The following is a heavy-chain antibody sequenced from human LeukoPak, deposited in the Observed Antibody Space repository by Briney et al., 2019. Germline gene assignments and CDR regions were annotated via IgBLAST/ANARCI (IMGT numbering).Heavy chain of an antibody. J-gene: IGHJ4*02. V-gene: IGHV3-53*05. CDR1: GFTVSSSY. CDR3: ATNGYSGTYNRYFDS. CDR2: IYAGGTT. D-gene: IGHD1-26*01. Sequence: GGSLRLSCAASGFTVSSSYMSWVRQAPGKGLEWVSVIYAGGTTYYPDSVKGRFTISRDNSKNTLYFQMDSLRSEDTAVYYCATNGYSGTYNRYFDSWGQGTLVTVSS.